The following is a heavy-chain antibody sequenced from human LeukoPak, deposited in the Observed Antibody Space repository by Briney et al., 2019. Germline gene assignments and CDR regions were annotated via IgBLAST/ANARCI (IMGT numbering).Heavy chain of an antibody. CDR3: ARGGYSSSWYARGQRFDP. D-gene: IGHD6-13*01. CDR1: GYTFTGYY. Sequence: GASVKVSCKASGYTFTGYYMHWVRQAPGQGLEWMGWINPNSGGTNYAQKFQGRVTMTRDTSISTAYMELSRLRSDDTAVYYCARGGYSSSWYARGQRFDPWGQGTLVTVSS. CDR2: INPNSGGT. V-gene: IGHV1-2*02. J-gene: IGHJ5*02.